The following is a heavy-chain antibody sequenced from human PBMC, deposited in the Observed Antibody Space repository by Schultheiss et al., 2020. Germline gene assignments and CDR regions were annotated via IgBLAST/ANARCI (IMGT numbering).Heavy chain of an antibody. J-gene: IGHJ4*02. CDR1: GGSISSSNW. CDR3: ARVKFCSPTSCYAGGFDY. D-gene: IGHD2-2*01. Sequence: SETLSLTCAVSGGSISSSNWWSWVRQPPGKGLEWIGEIYHSGSTNYNPSLKSRVTISVDTSKNQFSLKLSSVTAADTAVYYCARVKFCSPTSCYAGGFDYWGQGTVVTVSS. CDR2: IYHSGST. V-gene: IGHV4-4*02.